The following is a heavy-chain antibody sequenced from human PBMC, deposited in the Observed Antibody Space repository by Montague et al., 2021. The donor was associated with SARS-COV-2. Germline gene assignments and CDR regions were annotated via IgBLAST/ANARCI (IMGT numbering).Heavy chain of an antibody. J-gene: IGHJ4*02. Sequence: SETLSLTCAVSGGSITGFSCSWVRQPAGRGLEWIGRVTTSGTTNXSPSRRSRVTMSVDTSKNQFSLNLNSVTAADTAIYYCARTPTRPLSLDSWGQGTLVTVSS. V-gene: IGHV4-4*07. D-gene: IGHD6-6*01. CDR1: GGSITGFS. CDR2: VTTSGTT. CDR3: ARTPTRPLSLDS.